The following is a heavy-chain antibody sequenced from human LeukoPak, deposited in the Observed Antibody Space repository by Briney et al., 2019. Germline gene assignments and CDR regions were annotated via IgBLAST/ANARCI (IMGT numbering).Heavy chain of an antibody. J-gene: IGHJ3*02. Sequence: GGSLRLSCAASGFTFSDYYMSWIRQAPGKGLEWVSYISSSGSTIYYADSVKGRFTISRDNSKNTLYLQMNSLRAEDTAVYYCARERPRASIEDAFDIWGQGTMVTVSS. V-gene: IGHV3-11*01. CDR2: ISSSGSTI. CDR1: GFTFSDYY. D-gene: IGHD2-21*01. CDR3: ARERPRASIEDAFDI.